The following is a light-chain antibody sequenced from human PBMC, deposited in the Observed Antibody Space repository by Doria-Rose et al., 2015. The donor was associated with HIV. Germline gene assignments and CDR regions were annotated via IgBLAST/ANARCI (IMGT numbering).Light chain of an antibody. J-gene: IGKJ1*01. V-gene: IGKV3-20*01. Sequence: TQSPGTLSLSPGERATLSCRASQSFSSTYLAWYQQKPGQAPSLLIYDGSTRATGIPDRFSASGSWTDFTLTINRLEPVGFALYYCHQYGTSWTFGQGTKVEI. CDR2: DGS. CDR1: QSFSSTY. CDR3: HQYGTSWT.